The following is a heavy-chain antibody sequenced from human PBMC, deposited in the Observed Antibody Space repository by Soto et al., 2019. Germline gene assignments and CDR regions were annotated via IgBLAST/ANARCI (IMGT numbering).Heavy chain of an antibody. J-gene: IGHJ4*02. CDR2: IKQDGSEK. CDR1: GFAFSSYW. Sequence: PGGSLRLSCAASGFAFSSYWMSWVRQAPGKGLEWVANIKQDGSEKYYVDSVKGRFTISRGNAKNSLYLQMNSLRAEDTAVYYCARDRLRFLEWLLYYYFDYWGQGTLVTVSS. D-gene: IGHD3-3*01. V-gene: IGHV3-7*01. CDR3: ARDRLRFLEWLLYYYFDY.